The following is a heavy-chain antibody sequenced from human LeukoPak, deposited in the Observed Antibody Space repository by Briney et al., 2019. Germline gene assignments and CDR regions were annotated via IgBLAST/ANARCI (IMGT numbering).Heavy chain of an antibody. J-gene: IGHJ3*02. Sequence: SETLSLTCTVSSGSISTSNYYWGWVRQPPGKALEWIGNIFYTVTTYYSPSLKSRVTISLNTSRNQFSLRLNPVTAADTAVYYCAKSNGYGLMDIWGQGTMVTVSS. CDR1: SGSISTSNYY. V-gene: IGHV4-39*07. D-gene: IGHD3-10*01. CDR2: IFYTVTT. CDR3: AKSNGYGLMDI.